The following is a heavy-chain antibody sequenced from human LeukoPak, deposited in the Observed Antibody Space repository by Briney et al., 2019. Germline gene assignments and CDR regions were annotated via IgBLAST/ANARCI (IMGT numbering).Heavy chain of an antibody. Sequence: PGGSLRLSCAASGFTFSSYDMHWVRQATGKGLEWVSAIGTAGDTYYPGSVKGRFTISRDNSKNTLYLQMNSLRAEDTAVYYCAKDGSGSGPNEYYFDYWGQGTLVTVSS. CDR3: AKDGSGSGPNEYYFDY. J-gene: IGHJ4*02. D-gene: IGHD3-10*01. CDR2: IGTAGDT. V-gene: IGHV3-13*01. CDR1: GFTFSSYD.